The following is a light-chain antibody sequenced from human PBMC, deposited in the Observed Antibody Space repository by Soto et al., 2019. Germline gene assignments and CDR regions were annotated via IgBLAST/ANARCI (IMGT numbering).Light chain of an antibody. CDR2: GAS. V-gene: IGKV3-15*01. Sequence: EIVMTPSPATLSVSPGERATLSCRASQSVSSNLAWYQQKPGQAPRLLIYGASTRATGIPARFSGSGSGTEFTLTISSLQSEDFAVYYCQQYDNWPPVTFGQGNKLEIK. J-gene: IGKJ2*01. CDR3: QQYDNWPPVT. CDR1: QSVSSN.